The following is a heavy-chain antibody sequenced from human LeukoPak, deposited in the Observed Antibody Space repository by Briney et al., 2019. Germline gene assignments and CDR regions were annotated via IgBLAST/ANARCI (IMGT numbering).Heavy chain of an antibody. Sequence: GGSLRLSCAASGFTFSTYAMTWVRQAPGKGLEWVSSFSATGGNTYYADSVKGRFTISRDNSKNTLYLQMNNLRAEDTAVYYCAKGDILTGYSRGVYFDYWGQGTLVTVSS. V-gene: IGHV3-23*01. CDR2: FSATGGNT. J-gene: IGHJ4*02. D-gene: IGHD3-9*01. CDR1: GFTFSTYA. CDR3: AKGDILTGYSRGVYFDY.